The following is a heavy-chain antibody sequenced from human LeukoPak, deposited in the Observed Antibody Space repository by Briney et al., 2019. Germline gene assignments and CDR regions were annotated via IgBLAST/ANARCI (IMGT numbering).Heavy chain of an antibody. D-gene: IGHD3-10*01. Sequence: ASVKVSCKASGYTFTNYYIQRVRQAPGQGLEWMGWSDPKSGGTNYAQNFQGRVTMTRDTSISTAYMELSSLRSDDTAVYYCARPLGSGSYSYWGQGTLVTVSS. J-gene: IGHJ4*02. CDR3: ARPLGSGSYSY. CDR1: GYTFTNYY. CDR2: SDPKSGGT. V-gene: IGHV1-2*02.